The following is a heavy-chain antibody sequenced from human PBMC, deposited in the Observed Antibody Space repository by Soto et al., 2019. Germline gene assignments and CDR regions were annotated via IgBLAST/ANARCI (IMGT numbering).Heavy chain of an antibody. CDR2: IYWDDDK. J-gene: IGHJ5*02. D-gene: IGHD2-15*01. CDR3: AHRSAASGWFDP. Sequence: GLDLEWLALIYWDDDKRYSPSLKSRLTITKDTSKNQVVLTMTNMDPVDTATYYCAHRSAASGWFDPWGQGTLVTVSS. V-gene: IGHV2-5*02.